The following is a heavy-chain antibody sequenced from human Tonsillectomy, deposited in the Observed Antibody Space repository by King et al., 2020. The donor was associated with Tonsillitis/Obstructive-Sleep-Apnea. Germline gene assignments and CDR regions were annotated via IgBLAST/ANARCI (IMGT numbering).Heavy chain of an antibody. CDR3: ARRTKGATHNGYARAV. J-gene: IGHJ6*02. CDR1: GFSLSTSGMC. Sequence: PLPASVPALVTPTQPLTLTCRFSGFSLSTSGMCVSWIRQPPGKALEWLARIDWDDDKYYSTSLKHRLTISKDTSTNQVVLTMTNMGPVDTATDYCARRTKGATHNGYARAVWGRGTTGTGS. CDR2: IDWDDDK. V-gene: IGHV2-70*11. D-gene: IGHD5-12*01.